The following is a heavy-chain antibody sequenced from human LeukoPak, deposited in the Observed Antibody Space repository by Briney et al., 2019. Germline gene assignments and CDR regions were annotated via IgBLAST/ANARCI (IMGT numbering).Heavy chain of an antibody. CDR2: IIPIFGTA. J-gene: IGHJ3*02. Sequence: PWASVKVSCKASGGTFSSYAISWVRQAPGQGLEWMGGIIPIFGTANYAQKFQGRVTITADESTSTAYMELSSLRSEDTAVYYCTREGVYFPDGSGYHRHAFDIWGKGTVVIVSS. V-gene: IGHV1-69*13. D-gene: IGHD3-22*01. CDR1: GGTFSSYA. CDR3: TREGVYFPDGSGYHRHAFDI.